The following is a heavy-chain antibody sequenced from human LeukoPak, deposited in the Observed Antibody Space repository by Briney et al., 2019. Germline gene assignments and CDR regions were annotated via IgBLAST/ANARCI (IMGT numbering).Heavy chain of an antibody. J-gene: IGHJ4*02. V-gene: IGHV3-30-3*01. CDR1: GFTFSSYA. CDR3: ARDPAGVVVPAAIIDY. CDR2: ISYDGSNK. D-gene: IGHD2-2*02. Sequence: GRSLRLSCAASGFTFSSYAMHWVRQAPGKGLEWVAVISYDGSNKYYADSVKGRFTIPRDNSKNTLYLQTNSLRAEDTAVYYCARDPAGVVVPAAIIDYWGQGTLVTVSS.